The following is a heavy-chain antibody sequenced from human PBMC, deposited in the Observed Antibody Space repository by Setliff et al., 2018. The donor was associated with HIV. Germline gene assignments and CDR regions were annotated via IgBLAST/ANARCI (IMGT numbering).Heavy chain of an antibody. J-gene: IGHJ4*02. CDR3: ARGRLSWSPDF. V-gene: IGHV1-2*06. CDR2: INRDNGGI. Sequence: ASVKVSCKASGDTFSSYAISWVRQAPGQGLEWMGRINRDNGGIDYAQKFQGRVTVTRDTSINTAYMELSSLRYDDTAIYYCARGRLSWSPDFWGQGTLVTVSS. CDR1: GDTFSSYA.